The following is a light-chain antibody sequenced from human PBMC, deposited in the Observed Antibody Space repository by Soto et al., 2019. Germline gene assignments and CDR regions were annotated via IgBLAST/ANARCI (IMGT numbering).Light chain of an antibody. CDR1: QSISSW. CDR3: QQYNSYPRNT. J-gene: IGKJ2*01. CDR2: KAS. V-gene: IGKV1-5*03. Sequence: DIQMTQSPSTLSASVGDRVTITCRASQSISSWLAWYQQKPGKAPKLLIYKASSLESGGPSRFSGSGSGTEFTLTISSLQPADFASYYCQQYNSYPRNTFGQGTKLEIK.